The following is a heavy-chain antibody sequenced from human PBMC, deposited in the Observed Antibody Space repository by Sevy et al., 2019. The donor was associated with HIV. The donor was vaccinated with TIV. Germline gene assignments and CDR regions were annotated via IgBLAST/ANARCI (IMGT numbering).Heavy chain of an antibody. CDR3: AVLWFGELSRYYYYYGMDV. CDR2: MNPNSGNT. CDR1: GYTFTSYD. J-gene: IGHJ6*02. Sequence: ASVKVSCKASGYTFTSYDINWVRQATGQGLGWMGWMNPNSGNTGYAQKFHGRVTMTRNTSISTAYMELSSLRSEDTAVYYCAVLWFGELSRYYYYYGMDVWGQGTTVTVSS. D-gene: IGHD3-10*01. V-gene: IGHV1-8*01.